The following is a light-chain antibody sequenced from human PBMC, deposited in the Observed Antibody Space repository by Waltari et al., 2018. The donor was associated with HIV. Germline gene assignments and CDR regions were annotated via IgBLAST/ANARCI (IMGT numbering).Light chain of an antibody. CDR1: ALPNQY. CDR2: KNS. CDR3: QSADISDYYLVL. J-gene: IGLJ3*02. V-gene: IGLV3-25*03. Sequence: SYELTQPPSVSVSPGQTARITCSGDALPNQYAYWYQPKPGQAPVLMIYKNSQRPSGIPERFSGSTSGTTVTLTISGVQAEDEADYYCQSADISDYYLVLFGGGTKLTVL.